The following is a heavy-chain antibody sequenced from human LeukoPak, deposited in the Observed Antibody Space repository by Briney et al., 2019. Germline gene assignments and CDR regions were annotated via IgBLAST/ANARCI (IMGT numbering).Heavy chain of an antibody. D-gene: IGHD3-22*01. CDR3: ARDGGYYSYYYYYMDV. CDR2: IYTSGST. CDR1: GGSISSYY. Sequence: SETLSLTCTVSGGSISSYYWSWIRQPAGKGLEWIGRIYTSGSTSYNPSLKSRVTMSVDTSKNQFSLKLSSVTAADTAVYYCARDGGYYSYYYYYMDVWGKGTTVTVSS. J-gene: IGHJ6*03. V-gene: IGHV4-4*07.